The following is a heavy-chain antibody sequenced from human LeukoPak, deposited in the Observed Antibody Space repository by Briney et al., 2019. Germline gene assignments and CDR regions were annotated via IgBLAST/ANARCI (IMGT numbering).Heavy chain of an antibody. V-gene: IGHV3-49*04. CDR1: GFTFGDYA. CDR3: NLSGGIY. D-gene: IGHD2-15*01. CDR2: IRSKAYGGTT. J-gene: IGHJ4*02. Sequence: GGSLRLSCTASGFTFGDYAMSWVRQAPGKGLEWVGFIRSKAYGGTTEYAASVKGRFTISRDDSKSIAYLQMNSLKTEDTAVYYCNLSGGIYWGQGTLVTVSS.